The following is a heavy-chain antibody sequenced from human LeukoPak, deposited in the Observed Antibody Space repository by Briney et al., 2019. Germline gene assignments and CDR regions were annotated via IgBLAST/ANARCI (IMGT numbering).Heavy chain of an antibody. CDR2: ISAYNGNT. CDR3: ARSDYGSGSYGSY. J-gene: IGHJ4*02. V-gene: IGHV1-18*01. CDR1: GYTFTSYD. Sequence: ASVKVSCKASGYTFTSYDINWVRQATGQGLEWMGWISAYNGNTNYAQKPQGRVTMTTDTSTSTAYMELRSLRSDDTAVYYCARSDYGSGSYGSYWGQGTLVTVSS. D-gene: IGHD3-10*01.